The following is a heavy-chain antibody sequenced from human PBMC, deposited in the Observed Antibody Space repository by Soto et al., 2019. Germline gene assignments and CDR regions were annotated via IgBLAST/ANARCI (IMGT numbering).Heavy chain of an antibody. CDR2: IYYSGST. D-gene: IGHD3-3*01. CDR1: GGSISSSSYY. CDR3: ARRGLRFLEWLLDFDY. J-gene: IGHJ4*02. V-gene: IGHV4-39*01. Sequence: GSLRLSCTVSGGSISSSSYYWGWIRQPPGKGLEWIGSIYYSGSTYYNPSLKSRVTISVDTSKNQFSLKLSSVTAADTAVYYCARRGLRFLEWLLDFDYWGQGTLVTVSS.